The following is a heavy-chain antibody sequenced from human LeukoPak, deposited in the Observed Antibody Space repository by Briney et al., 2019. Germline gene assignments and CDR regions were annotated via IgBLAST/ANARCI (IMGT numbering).Heavy chain of an antibody. V-gene: IGHV3-23*01. D-gene: IGHD2-2*01. J-gene: IGHJ4*02. CDR2: ISGSGGST. CDR3: AKSTRRIPAATMGFDY. CDR1: GFTFSSYA. Sequence: PGGSLRLSCAAAGFTFSSYAMGWVRQAPGKGLEWVSAISGSGGSTYYEVSVKGRFTISRDNSKNTLYLQMNSLRAEDTAVYYCAKSTRRIPAATMGFDYWGQGTLVTVSS.